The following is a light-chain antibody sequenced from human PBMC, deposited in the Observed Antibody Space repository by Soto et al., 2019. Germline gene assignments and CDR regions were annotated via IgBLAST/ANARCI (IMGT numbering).Light chain of an antibody. CDR1: QSVSTY. J-gene: IGKJ4*01. CDR3: QQRSNWPSLT. CDR2: DAS. V-gene: IGKV3-11*01. Sequence: EFVWPQSPDTLSFSPGERATLSCRASQSVSTYLAWYQQRPGQAPRLLIYDASTRATGIPARFSGSGSGTDFTLTISSLEPEDFAVYYCQQRSNWPSLTFGGGTKVDI.